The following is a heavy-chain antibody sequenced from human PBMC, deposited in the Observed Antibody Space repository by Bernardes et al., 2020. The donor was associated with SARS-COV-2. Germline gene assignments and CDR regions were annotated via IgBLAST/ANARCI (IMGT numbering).Heavy chain of an antibody. V-gene: IGHV3-53*01. CDR3: AKRRVEWELLHYFYS. D-gene: IGHD1-26*01. J-gene: IGHJ4*02. Sequence: GGSLRLSCAASGLTVSDNYMTWVRQAPGKGLEWVALMYSGDSTYYADSVKGRFTISRDNSKDRLYLQMNSLRAEDTAVYFCAKRRVEWELLHYFYSWGQGTLVTVSS. CDR2: MYSGDST. CDR1: GLTVSDNY.